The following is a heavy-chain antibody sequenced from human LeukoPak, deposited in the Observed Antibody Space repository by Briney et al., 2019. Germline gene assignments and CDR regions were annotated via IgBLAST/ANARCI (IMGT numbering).Heavy chain of an antibody. CDR1: GFTFDDYA. Sequence: GGSLRLSCAASGFTFDDYAMRWVRQAPGKCLGWVSGISWNSGSIGYADSVKGRFTISRDNAKNSLYLQMNSLRAEDTALYYCAKDIAAAWGQGTLVTVSS. CDR2: ISWNSGSI. V-gene: IGHV3-9*01. J-gene: IGHJ4*02. CDR3: AKDIAAA. D-gene: IGHD2-2*01.